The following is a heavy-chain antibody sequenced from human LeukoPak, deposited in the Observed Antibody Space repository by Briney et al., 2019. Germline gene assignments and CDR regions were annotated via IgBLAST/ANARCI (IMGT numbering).Heavy chain of an antibody. CDR1: GGSISGYY. CDR3: ARDSSGFVDY. Sequence: PSETLSLTCTVSGGSISGYYWSWIRQPPGKGLEWIGYIYYSGSTNYNPSLKSRVTISVDTSKNQFSLKLSSVTAADTAVYYCARDSSGFVDYWGQGTLVTVSS. D-gene: IGHD3-22*01. CDR2: IYYSGST. J-gene: IGHJ4*02. V-gene: IGHV4-59*01.